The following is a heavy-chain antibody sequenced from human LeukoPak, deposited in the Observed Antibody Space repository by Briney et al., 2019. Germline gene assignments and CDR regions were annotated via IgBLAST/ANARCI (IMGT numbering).Heavy chain of an antibody. CDR3: ARGGQRFDP. J-gene: IGHJ5*02. Sequence: PSETLSLTCTVSGGSISGYLWSWIRQPPGKGLEWIAHISYSEITTCNPSLKSRVTMSIDTSKNQFSLKLSSVTAADTAVYYCARGGQRFDPWGQGTLVTVSS. CDR2: ISYSEIT. V-gene: IGHV4-59*12. CDR1: GGSISGYL. D-gene: IGHD6-25*01.